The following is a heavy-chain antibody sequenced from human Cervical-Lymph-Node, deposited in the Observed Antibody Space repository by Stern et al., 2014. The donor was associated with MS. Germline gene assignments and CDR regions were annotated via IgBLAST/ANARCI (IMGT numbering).Heavy chain of an antibody. CDR3: ARDVAGRSSY. J-gene: IGHJ4*02. Sequence: EVQLLESGGGLVQPGGSLTLSCAASGFTFTRFWMHWVRQGPGQGLVWVSRINEDGSITNYADSVKGRFTISRDNAKNTLYLQMSSLRAEDTAVYYCARDVAGRSSYWGQGTLVTVSS. CDR1: GFTFTRFW. D-gene: IGHD6-6*01. V-gene: IGHV3-74*01. CDR2: INEDGSIT.